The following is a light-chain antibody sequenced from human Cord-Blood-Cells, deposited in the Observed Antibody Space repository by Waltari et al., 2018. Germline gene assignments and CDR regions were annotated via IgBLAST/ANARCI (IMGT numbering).Light chain of an antibody. J-gene: IGKJ2*01. V-gene: IGKV1-5*01. Sequence: DIQFTQSPSTLSASVGEQVTITCRASESISSWLAWYQQKPGKAPKLLIYDASSLESGVPSRFSGSGSGTEFTLTISSLQPDDFATYYCQQYNSYSVTFGQGTKLEIK. CDR2: DAS. CDR3: QQYNSYSVT. CDR1: ESISSW.